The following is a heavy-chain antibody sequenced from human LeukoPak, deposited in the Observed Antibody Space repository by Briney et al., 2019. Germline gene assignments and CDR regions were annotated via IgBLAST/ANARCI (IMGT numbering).Heavy chain of an antibody. Sequence: GESLKISCKGSGYSFTNYWIGWVRQMPGKGLEWMGVISPSGGSTTYAQKFQGRVTLTRDMSTSTDYLELSSLRSEDTAVYYCARDNSVRDEAWWFNPWGQGTLVTVSS. CDR2: ISPSGGST. J-gene: IGHJ5*02. V-gene: IGHV1-46*01. CDR1: GYSFTNYW. D-gene: IGHD5-24*01. CDR3: ARDNSVRDEAWWFNP.